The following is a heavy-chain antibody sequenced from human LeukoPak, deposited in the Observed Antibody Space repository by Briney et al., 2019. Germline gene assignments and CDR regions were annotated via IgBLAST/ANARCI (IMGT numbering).Heavy chain of an antibody. CDR1: GGSFSGYY. Sequence: SETLSLTCAVYGGSFSGYYWSWIRQPPGKGLEWIGEINHSGSTNYNPSLNSRVTISIDTSKNQFSLKLSSVTAADTAVYYCARDGCGGSCFHYYYYYMDVWGKGTTVTISS. J-gene: IGHJ6*03. D-gene: IGHD2-15*01. V-gene: IGHV4-34*01. CDR3: ARDGCGGSCFHYYYYYMDV. CDR2: INHSGST.